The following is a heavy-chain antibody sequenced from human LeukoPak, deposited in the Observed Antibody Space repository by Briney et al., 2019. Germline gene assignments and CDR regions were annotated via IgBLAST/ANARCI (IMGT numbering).Heavy chain of an antibody. Sequence: PGGSLRLSCAASGFTFSNYWMHWVRQVPGKGLVWVSRINSDGSSTIYADSVKGRFTFSRDNAKNMLYLQMNSLRAEDTAVYYCARDRAHSFDYWGQGTLVTVSS. D-gene: IGHD3-10*01. CDR2: INSDGSST. CDR3: ARDRAHSFDY. V-gene: IGHV3-74*01. CDR1: GFTFSNYW. J-gene: IGHJ4*02.